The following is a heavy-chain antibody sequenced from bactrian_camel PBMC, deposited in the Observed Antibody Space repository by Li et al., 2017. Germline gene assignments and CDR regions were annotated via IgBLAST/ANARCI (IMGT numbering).Heavy chain of an antibody. CDR1: EYLPHDRKF. CDR3: AAGYRPGIPVFTNTGYGY. V-gene: IGHV3S63*01. Sequence: HVQLVESGGGSVQAGTSLRLSCAAPEYLPHDRKFMGWFRQAPGKEREGVATIVGRTGITAYDGTVKGRFTISRDNTKNTAFLQMNSLKPDDTAMYYCAAGYRPGIPVFTNTGYGYWGQGTQVTVS. CDR2: IVGRTGIT. J-gene: IGHJ4*01. D-gene: IGHD5*01.